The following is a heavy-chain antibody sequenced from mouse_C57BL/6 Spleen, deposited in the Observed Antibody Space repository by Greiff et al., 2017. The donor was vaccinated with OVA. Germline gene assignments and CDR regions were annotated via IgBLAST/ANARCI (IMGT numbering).Heavy chain of an antibody. CDR1: GYTFTSYW. D-gene: IGHD1-1*01. CDR3: AIADYYGSSYWYFDV. V-gene: IGHV1-74*01. CDR2: IHPSDSDT. J-gene: IGHJ1*03. Sequence: QVQLQQPGAELVKPGASVKVSCKASGYTFTSYWMHWVKQRPGQGLEWIGRIHPSDSDTNYNQKFKGKATLTVDKSSSTAYMPLSSLTSEDSAVYYCAIADYYGSSYWYFDVWGTGTTVTVSS.